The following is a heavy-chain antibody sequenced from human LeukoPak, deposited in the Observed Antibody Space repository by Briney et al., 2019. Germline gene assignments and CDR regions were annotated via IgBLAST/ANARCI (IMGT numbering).Heavy chain of an antibody. CDR1: GFTFSSYW. J-gene: IGHJ4*02. CDR3: ARDAGGMTTIVNLDF. Sequence: GGSLRLPCAASGFTFSSYWMSWVRQAPGKGLEWVANIKQDGSKKYYVDSVKGRFTISRDNAKNSLSLQMNSLRAEDTAVYYCARDAGGMTTIVNLDFWGQGTLVTVSS. V-gene: IGHV3-7*01. D-gene: IGHD5-24*01. CDR2: IKQDGSKK.